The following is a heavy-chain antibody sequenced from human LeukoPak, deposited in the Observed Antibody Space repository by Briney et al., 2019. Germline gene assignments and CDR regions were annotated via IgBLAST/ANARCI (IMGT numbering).Heavy chain of an antibody. D-gene: IGHD2-15*01. V-gene: IGHV3-74*03. Sequence: GGSLRLSCAASGFTFSSYWMHWVRQAPGKGLVWVSRINGDGTTTTYADSVKGRFTISRDNAENTLYLQMNSLRAEDTAVYYCARSGEHNRLDYWGQGTLVTVSS. CDR2: INGDGTTT. CDR1: GFTFSSYW. J-gene: IGHJ4*02. CDR3: ARSGEHNRLDY.